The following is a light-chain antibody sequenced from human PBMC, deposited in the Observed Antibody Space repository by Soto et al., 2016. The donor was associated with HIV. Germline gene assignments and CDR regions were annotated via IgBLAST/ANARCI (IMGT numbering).Light chain of an antibody. CDR2: GEN. CDR1: SLRSYS. CDR3: LSRDNGDV. Sequence: SSELTQDPSVSVALGQTVRITCQGDSLRSYSASWYQQKPGQAPILVIYGENIRPSGIPDRFSGSNSGDTVSLTITGAQADDEADYYCLSRDNGDVFGSGTKVTVL. J-gene: IGLJ1*01. V-gene: IGLV3-19*01.